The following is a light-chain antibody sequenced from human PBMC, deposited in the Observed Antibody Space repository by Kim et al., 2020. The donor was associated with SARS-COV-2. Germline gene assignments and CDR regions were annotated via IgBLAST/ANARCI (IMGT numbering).Light chain of an antibody. V-gene: IGKV1-5*03. CDR2: KAS. Sequence: DIQMTQSPSTLSASVGDRVTITCRASQNINTCLAWFQQKPGKAPELLIYKASTLETGVPSRFRGSGSGTMFTLTISSLQPDDFATYYCHEYDTYRAFGQGTKVDIK. CDR1: QNINTC. CDR3: HEYDTYRA. J-gene: IGKJ1*01.